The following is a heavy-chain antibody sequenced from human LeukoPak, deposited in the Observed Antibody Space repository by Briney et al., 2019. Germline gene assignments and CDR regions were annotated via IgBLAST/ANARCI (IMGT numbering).Heavy chain of an antibody. Sequence: AAVKVSCKTSGYTFTVYQMHWVRQAPGQGLEWMGWINPNSGGRSYAQKFQGRVTMTSDTSISTVYMELSSLRSDDTAVYYCARDYYGGNPDYWGQGTLVTVSS. V-gene: IGHV1-2*02. CDR2: INPNSGGR. CDR1: GYTFTVYQ. D-gene: IGHD4-23*01. CDR3: ARDYYGGNPDY. J-gene: IGHJ4*02.